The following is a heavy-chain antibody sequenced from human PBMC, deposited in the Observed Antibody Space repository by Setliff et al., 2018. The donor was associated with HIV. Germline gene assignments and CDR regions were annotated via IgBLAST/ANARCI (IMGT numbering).Heavy chain of an antibody. D-gene: IGHD3-10*01. V-gene: IGHV3-74*01. CDR1: GFTFSSYW. CDR3: VRAGSYRFDY. J-gene: IGHJ4*02. CDR2: INTDGSVT. Sequence: LRLSCAASGFTFSSYWMHWVRQAPGKGLVWLSRINTDGSVTNSADSVKGRFIISRDNGKNTLYLQMNSLTAEDTALYYCVRAGSYRFDYWGQGTLVTVSS.